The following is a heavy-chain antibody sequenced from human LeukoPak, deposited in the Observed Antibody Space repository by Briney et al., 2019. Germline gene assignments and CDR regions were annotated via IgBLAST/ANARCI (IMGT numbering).Heavy chain of an antibody. CDR2: IWDDGGTK. V-gene: IGHV3-33*01. CDR3: SRVLYSSGWVFGGYCAMDV. Sequence: PGGSLRLSCVVSGFTFSSYGMHWVRQAPGKGLEWVAVIWDDGGTKYYSDSVKGRFTVSRNNAENSLYLQMNSLRAEDTAVYYCSRVLYSSGWVFGGYCAMDVWGQGTTVTVSS. J-gene: IGHJ6*02. D-gene: IGHD6-19*01. CDR1: GFTFSSYG.